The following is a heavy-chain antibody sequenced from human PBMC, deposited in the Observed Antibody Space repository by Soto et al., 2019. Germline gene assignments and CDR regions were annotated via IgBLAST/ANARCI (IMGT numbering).Heavy chain of an antibody. CDR2: INPSGGST. CDR3: ARRSSLVGATKGGFDY. V-gene: IGHV1-46*01. J-gene: IGHJ4*02. Sequence: GASVKVSCKASGYTFTSYYMHWVRQAPGQGLEWMGIINPSGGSTSYAQKFQGRVTMTRDTSTSTVYMELSSLRSEDTAVYYCARRSSLVGATKGGFDYWGQGTLVTVSS. CDR1: GYTFTSYY. D-gene: IGHD1-26*01.